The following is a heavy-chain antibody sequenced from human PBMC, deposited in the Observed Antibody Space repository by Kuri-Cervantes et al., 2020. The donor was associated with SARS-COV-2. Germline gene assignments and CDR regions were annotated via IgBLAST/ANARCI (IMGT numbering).Heavy chain of an antibody. Sequence: GGSLRLSFVASGFPFSSYAMSWVRQAPGKGLEWVSAISGSGGSTYYADSVKGRFTIYRDNSKNTLYLQMNSLRAEDTAVYYCARDRLWLLYSSSLSPYFDYWGQGTLVTVSS. CDR2: ISGSGGST. CDR1: GFPFSSYA. J-gene: IGHJ4*02. CDR3: ARDRLWLLYSSSLSPYFDY. D-gene: IGHD3-3*01. V-gene: IGHV3-23*01.